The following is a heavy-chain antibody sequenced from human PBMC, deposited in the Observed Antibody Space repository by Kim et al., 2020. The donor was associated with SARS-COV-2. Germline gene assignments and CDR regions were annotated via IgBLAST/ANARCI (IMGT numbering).Heavy chain of an antibody. CDR1: GFTFGDYA. Sequence: GGSLRLSCAASGFTFGDYAIHWVRQAPGKGLEWVSGISWNSGTIGYADSVKGRFTISRDKAKNSLYLQMNSLRPADTALYYCVKGTDSSSWDPKDYWGQGTLVTVSS. D-gene: IGHD6-13*01. CDR2: ISWNSGTI. V-gene: IGHV3-9*01. J-gene: IGHJ4*02. CDR3: VKGTDSSSWDPKDY.